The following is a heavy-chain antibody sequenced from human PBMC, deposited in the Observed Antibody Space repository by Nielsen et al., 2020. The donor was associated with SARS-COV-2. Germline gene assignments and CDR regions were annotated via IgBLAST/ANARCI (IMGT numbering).Heavy chain of an antibody. CDR2: IYPGDSDT. Sequence: GESLKISCKASGYSFTNYWIGWVRQMPGKGLECVGIIYPGDSDTKYSPSFQGQVTISADKSISTAYLQWSSLKASDTAMYYCARIYGGNGLDAFDIWGQGTMVTVSS. J-gene: IGHJ3*02. V-gene: IGHV5-51*01. CDR1: GYSFTNYW. CDR3: ARIYGGNGLDAFDI. D-gene: IGHD4-23*01.